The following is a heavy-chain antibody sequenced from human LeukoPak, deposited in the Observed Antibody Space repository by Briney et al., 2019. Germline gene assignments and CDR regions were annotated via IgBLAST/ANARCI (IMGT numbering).Heavy chain of an antibody. Sequence: SETLSLTCSVSGVSIRGSDYHWGWIRQPPGKGLEWIGSIFETGSTYYSPSLKSRVTISVDTSKNQVSLKLNSVTAADTAVYYCARHGNSGTHAVDCWGQGTLVTVSS. J-gene: IGHJ4*02. CDR1: GVSIRGSDYH. D-gene: IGHD1-26*01. CDR2: IFETGST. CDR3: ARHGNSGTHAVDC. V-gene: IGHV4-39*01.